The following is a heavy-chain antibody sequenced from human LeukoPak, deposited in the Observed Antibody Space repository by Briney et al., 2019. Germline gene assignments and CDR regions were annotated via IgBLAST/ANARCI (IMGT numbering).Heavy chain of an antibody. J-gene: IGHJ4*02. CDR2: ISSSGYST. CDR3: AKTTYASNSSGWYNHFDY. V-gene: IGHV3-23*01. D-gene: IGHD6-19*01. CDR1: GFTFSSYA. Sequence: PGGSLRLSCAASGFTFSSYAVTWVRQAPGKGLEWVSTISSSGYSTYYADSVKGRFTISRDNSKNTLYLQLNSLRAEDTTVYYCAKTTYASNSSGWYNHFDYWGQGTLVTVSS.